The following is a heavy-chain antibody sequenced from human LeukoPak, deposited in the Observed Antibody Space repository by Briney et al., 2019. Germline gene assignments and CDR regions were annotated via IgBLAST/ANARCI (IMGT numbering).Heavy chain of an antibody. V-gene: IGHV3-48*03. CDR2: ISSSGSTI. Sequence: QPGGSLRLSCAASGFTFSSYEMNWVRQAPGKGLEWVSYISSSGSTIYYADSVKGRFTISRDNAKKSLYLQMNSLRAEDTAVYYCARDYYDSSGLDYWGQGTLVTVSS. J-gene: IGHJ4*02. D-gene: IGHD3-22*01. CDR3: ARDYYDSSGLDY. CDR1: GFTFSSYE.